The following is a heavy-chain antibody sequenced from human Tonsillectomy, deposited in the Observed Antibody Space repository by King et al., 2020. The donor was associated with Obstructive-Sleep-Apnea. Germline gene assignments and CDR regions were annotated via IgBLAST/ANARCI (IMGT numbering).Heavy chain of an antibody. V-gene: IGHV1-18*01. Sequence: VQLVQSGTEVKKPGASVKVSCKASGYTFTTYAISWLRQAPGQGLEWMGWISAYNGNTNYAQKLQGRVTMTTDTSTTTAYMELRSLRSDDTAVYFCARSSGINSGYYQDYWGQGTLVTVSS. J-gene: IGHJ4*02. CDR1: GYTFTTYA. CDR3: ARSSGINSGYYQDY. CDR2: ISAYNGNT. D-gene: IGHD3-22*01.